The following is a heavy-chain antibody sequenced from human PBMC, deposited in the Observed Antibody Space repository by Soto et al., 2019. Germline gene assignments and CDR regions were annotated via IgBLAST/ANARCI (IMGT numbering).Heavy chain of an antibody. J-gene: IGHJ1*01. V-gene: IGHV4-39*01. CDR3: ASTAPTYYYDTSGYSRPFQY. D-gene: IGHD3-22*01. CDR2: IYYSGST. CDR1: GGSISSSSYY. Sequence: NPSETLSLTCTVSGGSISSSSYYWGWIRQPPGKGLEWIGTIYYSGSTYYNPSLKSRVTISVDTSKNQFSLKLSSVTAADTAVYYCASTAPTYYYDTSGYSRPFQYWGQGTLVTVSS.